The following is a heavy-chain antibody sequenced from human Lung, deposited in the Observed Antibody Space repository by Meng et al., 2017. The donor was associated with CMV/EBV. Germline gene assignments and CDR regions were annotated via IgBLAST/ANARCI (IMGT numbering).Heavy chain of an antibody. CDR2: ITAYNGNT. CDR1: GYTFISYG. D-gene: IGHD3-16*01. Sequence: ASVKVSCKASGYTFISYGISWVRQAPGQGLEWMGWITAYNGNTNYAQKIQGRVTMTADTSTSTAYMELRSLRSDDTAVYYCARRGTVISGPFDSWGQGALVTVSS. J-gene: IGHJ5*01. V-gene: IGHV1-18*01. CDR3: ARRGTVISGPFDS.